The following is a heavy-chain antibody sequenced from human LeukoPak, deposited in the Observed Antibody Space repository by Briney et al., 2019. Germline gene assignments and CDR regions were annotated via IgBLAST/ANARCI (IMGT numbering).Heavy chain of an antibody. J-gene: IGHJ4*02. Sequence: PGRSLRLSCAASGFTFDDYAMHWVRQAPGKGLEWVSGISRNSGSIGYADSVKGRFTISRDNAKNSLYLQMNSLRAEDTALYYCAKVWGLGYSGYEGYFDYWGQGTLVTVSS. V-gene: IGHV3-9*01. CDR1: GFTFDDYA. D-gene: IGHD5-12*01. CDR2: ISRNSGSI. CDR3: AKVWGLGYSGYEGYFDY.